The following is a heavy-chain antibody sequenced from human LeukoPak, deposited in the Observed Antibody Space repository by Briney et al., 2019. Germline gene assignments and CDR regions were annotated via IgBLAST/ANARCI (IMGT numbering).Heavy chain of an antibody. V-gene: IGHV3-48*01. Sequence: GGSLRLSCSASGFTFSTYNMNWVRQAPGKGLEWVSFIGTSSGAIYYADSVKGRFTISRDNSKNTLYLQMNSLRTEDTAVYYCAKAEGYDILTGLDYWGQGTLVTVSS. CDR3: AKAEGYDILTGLDY. J-gene: IGHJ4*02. D-gene: IGHD3-9*01. CDR1: GFTFSTYN. CDR2: IGTSSGAI.